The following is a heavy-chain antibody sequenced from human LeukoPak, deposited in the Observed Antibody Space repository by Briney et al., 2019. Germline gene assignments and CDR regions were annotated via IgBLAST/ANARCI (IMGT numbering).Heavy chain of an antibody. CDR3: ARGGTAVIAPYAFDI. CDR1: AGSIGSYY. J-gene: IGHJ3*02. V-gene: IGHV4-59*01. CDR2: IYYSGST. Sequence: SEALSLTCTVSAGSIGSYYWSWIRQPPGKGLEWIGYIYYSGSTNCNPSVKSRVAMSVDTSKKQLSLKLSSLTAADTAVYYCARGGTAVIAPYAFDIWGQGTMVTVSS. D-gene: IGHD4-23*01.